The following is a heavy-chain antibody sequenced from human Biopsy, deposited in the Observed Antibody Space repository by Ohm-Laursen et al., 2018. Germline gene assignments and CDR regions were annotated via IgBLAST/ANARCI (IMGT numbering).Heavy chain of an antibody. V-gene: IGHV3-23*01. CDR3: AKGGSITIFGVVINNCFDP. D-gene: IGHD3-3*01. Sequence: SLRLSCAASGFTYTTFAMSWVRQAPGKGPEWVSTISANGATSYYADSVKGRFTISRDNSKNTLYLQKNSVRADDTAIYYCAKGGSITIFGVVINNCFDPWGQGTRVTVSS. CDR1: GFTYTTFA. J-gene: IGHJ5*02. CDR2: ISANGATS.